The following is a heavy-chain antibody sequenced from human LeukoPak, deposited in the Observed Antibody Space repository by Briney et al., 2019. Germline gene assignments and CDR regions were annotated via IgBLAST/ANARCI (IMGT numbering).Heavy chain of an antibody. D-gene: IGHD5-24*01. V-gene: IGHV3-9*01. Sequence: PGRSLRLSCGASGFTFDDYAMHWVRHAPGRGLEGVSGISWNSGSIGYADSVKGRFTIFRDNAKNSLYLQMNSLRAEDTALYYCAKVGYVDVEYYFDYWGQGTLVTVSS. CDR1: GFTFDDYA. CDR3: AKVGYVDVEYYFDY. J-gene: IGHJ4*02. CDR2: ISWNSGSI.